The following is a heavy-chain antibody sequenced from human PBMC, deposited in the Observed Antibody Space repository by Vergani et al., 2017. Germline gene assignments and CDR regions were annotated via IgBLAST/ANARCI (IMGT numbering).Heavy chain of an antibody. V-gene: IGHV4-30-4*08. D-gene: IGHD4-17*01. Sequence: QVQLQESGPGLVKPSQTLSLTCSVSGGSISRNDYYWSWIRQPPGKGLEWLGYIYYSGSTNYNPSLKSRVTISVDTSKNQFSLKLSSVSAADTAVYYCARVGGDYTLYYYYYSMDVWGKGTTVTVSS. CDR2: IYYSGST. J-gene: IGHJ6*03. CDR3: ARVGGDYTLYYYYYSMDV. CDR1: GGSISRNDYY.